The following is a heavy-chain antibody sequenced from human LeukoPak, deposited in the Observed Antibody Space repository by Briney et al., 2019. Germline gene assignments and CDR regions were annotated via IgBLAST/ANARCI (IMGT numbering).Heavy chain of an antibody. CDR3: GRDALVGYFSYYYMDV. J-gene: IGHJ6*03. CDR1: GGALTSNY. D-gene: IGHD2-15*01. V-gene: IGHV4-59*01. CDR2: ISNSGST. Sequence: SETLSLTCTVSGGALTSNYWTWVRQSPVKGLEWIGDISNSGSTSYNPSLKSRVTISIDTSKNQFSLKLSSVTAADTAVYYCGRDALVGYFSYYYMDVWGKGTTVTVSS.